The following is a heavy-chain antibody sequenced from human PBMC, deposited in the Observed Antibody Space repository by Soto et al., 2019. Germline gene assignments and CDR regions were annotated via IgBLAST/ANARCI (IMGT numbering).Heavy chain of an antibody. CDR1: GFTFSSYE. J-gene: IGHJ6*02. CDR3: ARDVTMVRGVTSGSTSYYYYGMDV. V-gene: IGHV3-48*03. D-gene: IGHD3-10*01. Sequence: EVQLVESGGGLVQPGGSLRLSCAASGFTFSSYEMNWVRQAPGKGLEWVSYISSSGSTIYYADSVKGRFTISRDNAKNSLYLQMNSLRAEDTAVYYCARDVTMVRGVTSGSTSYYYYGMDVWGQGTTVTVSS. CDR2: ISSSGSTI.